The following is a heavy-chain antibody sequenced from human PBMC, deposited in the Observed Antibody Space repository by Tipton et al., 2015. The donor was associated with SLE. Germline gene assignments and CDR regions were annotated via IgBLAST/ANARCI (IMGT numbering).Heavy chain of an antibody. CDR2: IYYSGST. Sequence: TLSLTCTVSGGSISSSSYYWGWIRQPPGKGLEWIGSIYYSGSTYYNPSLKSRVTISVDTSKNQFSLKLSSVTAADTAVYYCARSRRVGNSSSWYNFDYWGQGTLVTVSS. V-gene: IGHV4-39*07. CDR3: ARSRRVGNSSSWYNFDY. D-gene: IGHD6-13*01. J-gene: IGHJ4*02. CDR1: GGSISSSSYY.